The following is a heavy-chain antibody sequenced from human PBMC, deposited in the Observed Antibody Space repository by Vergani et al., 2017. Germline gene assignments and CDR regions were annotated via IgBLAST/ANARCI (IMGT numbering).Heavy chain of an antibody. CDR3: ARHQIGRYTEY. D-gene: IGHD1-14*01. CDR2: MYHSGTT. Sequence: QLQLQESGPGLVKPSETLSLTCSVSGDSITSRLDYWGWIRQTPGKGLEWIGSMYHSGTTYYNPSLKSRATLSVDTSKNQISLQVTSVTAAHTAVYYCARHQIGRYTEYWGQGILVTVSS. CDR1: GDSITSRLDY. J-gene: IGHJ4*02. V-gene: IGHV4-39*01.